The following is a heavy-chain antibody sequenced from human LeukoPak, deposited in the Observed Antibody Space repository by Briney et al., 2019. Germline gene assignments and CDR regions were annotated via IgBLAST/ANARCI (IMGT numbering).Heavy chain of an antibody. CDR3: TRDSGTYNWFDP. Sequence: ETLSLTCTVSGGSIGSYYWSWIRQPPGKGLEWVGQIDKKDKGYATATAYAASVKGRFTISRDDSINTAYLQMKSLKTEDTALYYCTRDSGTYNWFDPWGQGTLVTVSS. CDR2: IDKKDKGYATAT. V-gene: IGHV3-73*01. D-gene: IGHD1-26*01. J-gene: IGHJ5*02. CDR1: GGSIGSYY.